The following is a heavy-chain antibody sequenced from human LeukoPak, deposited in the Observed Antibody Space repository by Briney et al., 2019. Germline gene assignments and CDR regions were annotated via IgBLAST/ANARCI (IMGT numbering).Heavy chain of an antibody. CDR3: TTEGFYFDTSGYSPFDH. V-gene: IGHV3-23*01. CDR2: ISDSGGNT. D-gene: IGHD3-22*01. J-gene: IGHJ4*02. Sequence: GGSLRLSCAASGFTISNYAMSWVRQAPGKGLEWVSGISDSGGNTYYADSVKGRFTISRDNSKNTLYLQMNSLKTEDTAFYYCTTEGFYFDTSGYSPFDHWGQGTLVTVSS. CDR1: GFTISNYA.